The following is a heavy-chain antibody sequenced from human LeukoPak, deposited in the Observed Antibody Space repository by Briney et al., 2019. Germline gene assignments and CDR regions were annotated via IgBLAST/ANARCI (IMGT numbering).Heavy chain of an antibody. CDR3: ARYGGSGSYKGYYYYYMDV. Sequence: SEALSLTCTVSGGSFSSSSYYWGWLRQPPGKGLEGLGSIYYSGSTYHNPSLKSRVTISVDTSKDQFSLKLSSVTAADTAVYYCARYGGSGSYKGYYYYYMDVWGKGTTVTISS. J-gene: IGHJ6*03. CDR2: IYYSGST. V-gene: IGHV4-39*07. D-gene: IGHD3-10*01. CDR1: GGSFSSSSYY.